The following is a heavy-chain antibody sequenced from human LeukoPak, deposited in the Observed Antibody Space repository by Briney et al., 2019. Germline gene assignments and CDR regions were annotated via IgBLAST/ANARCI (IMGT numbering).Heavy chain of an antibody. CDR2: IKSKTDGGTT. V-gene: IGHV3-15*01. J-gene: IGHJ5*02. Sequence: GGSLRLSCAASGFTFSNAWMSWVRQAPGKGLEWVGRIKSKTDGGTTDYTAPVKGRFTISRDDSKNTLYLQMNSLKTEDTAVYYCTTDLSDCSGGSCYSPWFDPWGQGTLVTVSS. CDR1: GFTFSNAW. CDR3: TTDLSDCSGGSCYSPWFDP. D-gene: IGHD2-15*01.